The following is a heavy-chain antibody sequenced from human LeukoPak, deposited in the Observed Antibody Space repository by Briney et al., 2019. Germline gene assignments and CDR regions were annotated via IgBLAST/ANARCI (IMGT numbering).Heavy chain of an antibody. Sequence: PSGTLSLTCAVSGGSISSNNWWGWVRQPPGKGLEWIGEIYHSGSTNYNPSLKSRVTISVDTSKNQFSLKLSSVTAADTAVYYCARGFAYNWFDPWGQGTLVTVSS. CDR2: IYHSGST. CDR3: ARGFAYNWFDP. CDR1: GGSISSNNW. J-gene: IGHJ5*02. V-gene: IGHV4-4*02.